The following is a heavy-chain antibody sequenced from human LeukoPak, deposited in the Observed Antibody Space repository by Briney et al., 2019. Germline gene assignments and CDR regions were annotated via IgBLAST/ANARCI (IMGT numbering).Heavy chain of an antibody. CDR3: AREYCSSTSCYAFDI. Sequence: SVKVSCKASGGTFSSYAISWVRQAPGQGPEWMGGIIPIFGTANYAQKFQGRVTITTDESTSTAYMELSSLRSEDTAVYYCAREYCSSTSCYAFDIWGQGTMVTVSS. D-gene: IGHD2-2*01. J-gene: IGHJ3*02. CDR2: IIPIFGTA. CDR1: GGTFSSYA. V-gene: IGHV1-69*05.